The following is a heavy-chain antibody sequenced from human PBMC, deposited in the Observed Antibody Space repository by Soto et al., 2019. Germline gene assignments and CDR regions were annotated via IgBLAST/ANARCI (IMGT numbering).Heavy chain of an antibody. CDR3: ARDSGGMDV. CDR2: INAGNGNT. J-gene: IGHJ6*02. V-gene: IGHV1-3*01. CDR1: GYTFTNYA. Sequence: QVQLVQSGAEVKKPGASVKVSCKASGYTFTNYAIHWVRQAPGQRLEWMGWINAGNGNTKYSQKFQGRGTITRDTSASTAYTALSSLRSEDTAVYYCARDSGGMDVWGPGTTVTVSS.